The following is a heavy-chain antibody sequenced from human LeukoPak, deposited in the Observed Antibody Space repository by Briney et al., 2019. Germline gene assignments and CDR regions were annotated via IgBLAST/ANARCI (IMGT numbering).Heavy chain of an antibody. CDR1: GGSISSSSYY. V-gene: IGHV4-39*01. D-gene: IGHD3-3*01. Sequence: SETLSLTCTVSGGSISSSSYYWGWIRQPPGKGLEWIGSIYYSGSTYYNPSLKSRVTISVDTSKNQFSLKLSSVTTADTAVYYCARRQGGVAVNFDYWGQGTLVTVSS. CDR3: ARRQGGVAVNFDY. J-gene: IGHJ4*02. CDR2: IYYSGST.